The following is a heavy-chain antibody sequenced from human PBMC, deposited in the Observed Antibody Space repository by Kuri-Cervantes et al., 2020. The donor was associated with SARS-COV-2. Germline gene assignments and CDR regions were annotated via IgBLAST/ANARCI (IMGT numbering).Heavy chain of an antibody. CDR2: INHSGST. CDR1: GGSFSGYY. J-gene: IGHJ6*02. D-gene: IGHD2-21*01. Sequence: SETLSLTCAVYGGSFSGYYWSWIRQPPGKGLEWIGEINHSGSTNYNPSLKSRVTIPVDTSKNQFSLKLSSVTAADTAVYFCARHLPFVVYGVDVWGQGTTVTVSS. CDR3: ARHLPFVVYGVDV. V-gene: IGHV4-34*01.